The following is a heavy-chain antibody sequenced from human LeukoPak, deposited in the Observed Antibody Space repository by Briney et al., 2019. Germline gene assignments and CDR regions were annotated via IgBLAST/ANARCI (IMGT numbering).Heavy chain of an antibody. CDR3: ARAVTTLAGFDY. CDR2: IYYSGNT. CDR1: GGSITSGGFY. V-gene: IGHV4-31*03. Sequence: SQTLSLTCTVSGGSITSGGFYWSWIRQRPGKGLEWMGYIYYSGNTYYNPSLKSRLTISIDTSKNQFSLKLNSVTAADTAVYYCARAVTTLAGFDYWGQGTLVTVSS. D-gene: IGHD4-17*01. J-gene: IGHJ4*02.